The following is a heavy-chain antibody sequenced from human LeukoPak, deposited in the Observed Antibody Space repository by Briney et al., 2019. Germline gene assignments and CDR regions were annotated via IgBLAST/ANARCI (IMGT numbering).Heavy chain of an antibody. CDR3: ARGGPGSSFDL. CDR2: TSSGGST. V-gene: IGHV3-66*01. J-gene: IGHJ4*02. D-gene: IGHD2-15*01. CDR1: GFTISSYY. Sequence: GGSLRLSCAASGFTISSYYMSWVRQAPGKGLEWVSFTSSGGSTYSADSVRGRFTISRDNSKNTLYLQMNSLRAEDTAVYYCARGGPGSSFDLWGQGTLVTVSS.